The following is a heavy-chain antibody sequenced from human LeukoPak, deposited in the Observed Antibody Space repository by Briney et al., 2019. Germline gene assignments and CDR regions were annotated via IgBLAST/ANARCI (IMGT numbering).Heavy chain of an antibody. V-gene: IGHV4-39*07. J-gene: IGHJ4*02. D-gene: IGHD6-19*01. CDR1: DGSISSSSYY. Sequence: PSETLSFTCTVSDGSISSSSYYWGWIRQPPGKGLEWIGNIYYSGSTYYNPSLKSRVTISVDTSKNQFSLKLSSVTAADTAVYYCARDQGRWLIRTFDYWGQGTLVTVSS. CDR3: ARDQGRWLIRTFDY. CDR2: IYYSGST.